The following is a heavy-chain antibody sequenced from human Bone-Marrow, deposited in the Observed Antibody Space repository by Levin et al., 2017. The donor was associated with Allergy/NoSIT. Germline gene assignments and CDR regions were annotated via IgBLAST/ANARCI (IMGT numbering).Heavy chain of an antibody. CDR1: GDSVTSGNYY. V-gene: IGHV4-61*01. D-gene: IGHD1-14*01. CDR3: VTTRRATEIRV. CDR2: IYFIGSP. Sequence: PSETLSLTCTVSGDSVTSGNYYWSWIRQPPGKRLEWIGYIYFIGSPNYNPSFKSRVTISLDRSKNQLSLKLNSVTAADTAVYFCVTTRRATEIRVWGQGTLVTVSS. J-gene: IGHJ4*02.